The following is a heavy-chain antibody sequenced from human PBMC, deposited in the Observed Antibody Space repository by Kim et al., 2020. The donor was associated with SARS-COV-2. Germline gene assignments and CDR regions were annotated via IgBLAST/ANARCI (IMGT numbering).Heavy chain of an antibody. D-gene: IGHD3-22*01. CDR1: GFTFSSYS. V-gene: IGHV3-21*01. CDR2: ISSSSSYI. Sequence: GGSLRLSCAASGFTFSSYSMNWVRQAPGKGLEWVSSISSSSSYIYYADSVKGRFTISRDNAKNSLYLQMNSLRAEDTAVYYCARGSYDSSGNNDAFDIWGQGTMVTVSS. J-gene: IGHJ3*02. CDR3: ARGSYDSSGNNDAFDI.